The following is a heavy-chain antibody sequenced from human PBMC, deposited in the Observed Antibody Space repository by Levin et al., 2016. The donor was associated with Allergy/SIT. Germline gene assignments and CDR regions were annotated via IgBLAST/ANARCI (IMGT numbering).Heavy chain of an antibody. D-gene: IGHD3-16*01. J-gene: IGHJ4*02. CDR1: GFTLETYW. CDR3: IRDLAGEWGV. CDR2: IDESGATV. Sequence: ESLKISCAASGFTLETYWMHWVRQAPREGLVWVARIDESGATVDYADSVKGRFTISRDNARNTLYLQMNSLRVEDTAVYYCIRDLAGEWGVWGQGTLVTISS. V-gene: IGHV3-74*01.